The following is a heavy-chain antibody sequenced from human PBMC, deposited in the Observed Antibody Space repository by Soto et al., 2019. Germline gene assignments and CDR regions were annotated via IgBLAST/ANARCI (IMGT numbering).Heavy chain of an antibody. D-gene: IGHD3-10*01. CDR1: GGSISGYF. CDR2: IYFTGTT. Sequence: SETLSLTCTVSGGSISGYFWTWIRQPPGKGLEWIGYIYFTGTTNYNPSLKSRVTISVDTSKNQFSLKLSSVTAADTAVYYCASYYYGSGSYSDYFDYWGQGTLVTVSS. V-gene: IGHV4-59*12. CDR3: ASYYYGSGSYSDYFDY. J-gene: IGHJ4*02.